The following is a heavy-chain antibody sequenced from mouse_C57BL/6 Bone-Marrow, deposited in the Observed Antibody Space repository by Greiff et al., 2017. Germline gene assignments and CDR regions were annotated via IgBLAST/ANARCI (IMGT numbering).Heavy chain of an antibody. D-gene: IGHD1-1*01. CDR3: ASNYGSSGAMDY. CDR1: GYTFTDYY. V-gene: IGHV1-77*01. Sequence: QVHVKQSGAELVKPGASVKISSKASGYTFTDYYINWVKQRPGQGLEWIGKIGPGSGSTYYNEKFKGKATLTADKSSSTAYMQLSSLTSEDSAVYFCASNYGSSGAMDYWGQGTSVTVSS. J-gene: IGHJ4*01. CDR2: IGPGSGST.